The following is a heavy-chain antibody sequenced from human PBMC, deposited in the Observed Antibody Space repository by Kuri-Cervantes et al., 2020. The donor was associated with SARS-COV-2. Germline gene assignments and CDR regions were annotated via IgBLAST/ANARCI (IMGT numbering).Heavy chain of an antibody. D-gene: IGHD3-16*01. CDR3: ARDLGVAPDY. CDR2: IKGGSGTT. J-gene: IGHJ4*02. Sequence: GGSLRLPCAASGFTFSSNAMSWVRQAPGKGREWVSCIKGGSGTTYYAASVKGRFTVSRDNAKNTLYLLMSSLRVEDTAMYYCARDLGVAPDYWGQGTQVTVSS. CDR1: GFTFSSNA. V-gene: IGHV3-23*01.